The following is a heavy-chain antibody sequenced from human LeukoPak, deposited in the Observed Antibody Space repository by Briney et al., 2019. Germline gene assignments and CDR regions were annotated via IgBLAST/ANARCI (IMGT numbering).Heavy chain of an antibody. CDR3: ARRGIAVRNFDY. CDR2: ISYDGSNK. CDR1: GFTFSSYA. D-gene: IGHD6-19*01. V-gene: IGHV3-30-3*01. J-gene: IGHJ4*02. Sequence: GGSLRLPCAASGFTFSSYAMHWVRQAPGKGLEWVAVISYDGSNKYYADSVKGRFTISRDNSKNTLYLQMNSLRAEDTAVYYCARRGIAVRNFDYWGQGTLVTVSS.